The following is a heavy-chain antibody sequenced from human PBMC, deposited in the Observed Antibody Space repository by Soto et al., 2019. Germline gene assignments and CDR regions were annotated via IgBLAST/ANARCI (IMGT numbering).Heavy chain of an antibody. Sequence: NPSETLSLTCAVYGGSFSGYYWSWIRQPPGKGLEWIGEINHSGSTNYNPSLKSRVTISVDTSKNQFSLKLSSVTAADTAVYYCARGRYNWNYWGQGTLVTVS. V-gene: IGHV4-34*01. CDR2: INHSGST. CDR1: GGSFSGYY. CDR3: ARGRYNWNY. J-gene: IGHJ4*02. D-gene: IGHD1-20*01.